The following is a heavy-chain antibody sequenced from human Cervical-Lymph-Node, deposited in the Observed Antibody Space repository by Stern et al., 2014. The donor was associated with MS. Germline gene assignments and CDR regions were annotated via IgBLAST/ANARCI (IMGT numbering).Heavy chain of an antibody. CDR1: GFTSSSYS. Sequence: GQLVASGGGLVKPGGAHRLSCAASGFTSSSYSMNWVRQSPGKGLEWVASISSGGSYIYYADSLKGRFTISRDNAKNSLYLQMNSLRAEDTAVYYCARGRGGNYRYYFDYWGQGTLVTVSS. D-gene: IGHD4-23*01. CDR3: ARGRGGNYRYYFDY. J-gene: IGHJ4*02. V-gene: IGHV3-21*01. CDR2: ISSGGSYI.